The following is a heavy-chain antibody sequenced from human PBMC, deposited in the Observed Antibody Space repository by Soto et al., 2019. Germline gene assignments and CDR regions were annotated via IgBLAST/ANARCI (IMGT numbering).Heavy chain of an antibody. Sequence: SGKVSCKASGGTFSSYAISWVRQAPGQGLEWMGGIIPIFGTANYAQKFQGRVTITADESTSTAYMELSSLRSEDTAVYYCAGERQSNGYFDYWGRGTLVTVSS. D-gene: IGHD1-1*01. CDR1: GGTFSSYA. J-gene: IGHJ4*02. CDR3: AGERQSNGYFDY. CDR2: IIPIFGTA. V-gene: IGHV1-69*13.